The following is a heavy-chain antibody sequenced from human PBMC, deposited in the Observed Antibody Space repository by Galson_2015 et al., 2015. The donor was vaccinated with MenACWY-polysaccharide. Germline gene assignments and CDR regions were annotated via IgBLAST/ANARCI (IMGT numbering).Heavy chain of an antibody. CDR3: ARVNSGTFLGDAFDI. Sequence: SLRLSCAASGLTFSRFWMTWVRQAPGKGLEWVASIKEDGSERYYVDSVKGRFTISRDNAKESLYLQMNSLRVKDTAVYYCARVNSGTFLGDAFDIWGQGTMVTVSS. D-gene: IGHD1-26*01. J-gene: IGHJ3*02. CDR2: IKEDGSER. CDR1: GLTFSRFW. V-gene: IGHV3-7*01.